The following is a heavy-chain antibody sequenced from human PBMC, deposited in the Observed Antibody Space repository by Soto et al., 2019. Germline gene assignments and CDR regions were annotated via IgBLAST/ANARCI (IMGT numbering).Heavy chain of an antibody. CDR1: GGAINEHY. Sequence: PSETLSLTCTLCGGAINEHYWSFIRQPPGKGLEWIGYIYYNGNTNYNPSLESRVTISVDRSRNQFSLRLTSLTAADTAVYYCARVRTGYFDYWGRGALVTVSS. J-gene: IGHJ4*02. V-gene: IGHV4-59*11. CDR3: ARVRTGYFDY. CDR2: IYYNGNT. D-gene: IGHD3-9*01.